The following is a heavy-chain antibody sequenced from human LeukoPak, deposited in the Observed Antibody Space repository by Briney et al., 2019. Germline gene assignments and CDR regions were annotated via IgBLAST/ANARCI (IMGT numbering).Heavy chain of an antibody. CDR1: GFTFSSYG. D-gene: IGHD3-9*01. Sequence: AGGSLRLSCAASGFTFSSYGMHWVRQAPGKGLEWVAVISYDGSNKYYADSVKGRFTISRDNSKNTLYLQMNSLRAEDTAVYYCAKDLGYDILTGYSQWGQGTLVTVSS. CDR3: AKDLGYDILTGYSQ. CDR2: ISYDGSNK. J-gene: IGHJ4*02. V-gene: IGHV3-30*18.